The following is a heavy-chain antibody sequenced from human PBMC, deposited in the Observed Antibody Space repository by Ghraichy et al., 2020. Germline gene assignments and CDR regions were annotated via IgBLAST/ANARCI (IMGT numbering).Heavy chain of an antibody. Sequence: SETLSLTCTVSGGSISSYYWSWIRQPPGKGLEWIGYIYYSGSTNYNPSLKSRVTISVDTSKNQFSLKLSSVTAADTAVYYCARDDGIAAAGTDYYYGMDVWGQGTTVTVSS. D-gene: IGHD6-13*01. V-gene: IGHV4-59*01. CDR2: IYYSGST. CDR3: ARDDGIAAAGTDYYYGMDV. J-gene: IGHJ6*02. CDR1: GGSISSYY.